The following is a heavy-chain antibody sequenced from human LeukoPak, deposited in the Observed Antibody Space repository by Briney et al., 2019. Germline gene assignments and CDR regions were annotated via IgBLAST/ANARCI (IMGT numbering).Heavy chain of an antibody. CDR3: ARQNYYDSSGYPLDFDY. CDR2: IYYSGST. D-gene: IGHD3-22*01. CDR1: GGSISSYY. J-gene: IGHJ4*02. V-gene: IGHV4-39*01. Sequence: SETLSLTCTVSGGSISSYYWGWIRQPPGKGLEWIGSIYYSGSTYCNPSLKSRVTISVDTSKNQFSLKLSSVTAADTAVYYCARQNYYDSSGYPLDFDYWGQGTLVTVSS.